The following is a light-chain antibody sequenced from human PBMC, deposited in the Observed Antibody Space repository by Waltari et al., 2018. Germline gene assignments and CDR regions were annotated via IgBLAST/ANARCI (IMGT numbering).Light chain of an antibody. V-gene: IGLV6-57*01. CDR2: DDD. Sequence: NFMLTQPHSVSESPGKTVLISCTRSGGSFASHYVQWYQQRPGSSPTIVIYDDDQRPSGVPDRLSGSIDSSSESASLTISGLKTEDEADSYCLSYDNTNYVVFGGGTKLTV. J-gene: IGLJ2*01. CDR1: GGSFASHY. CDR3: LSYDNTNYVV.